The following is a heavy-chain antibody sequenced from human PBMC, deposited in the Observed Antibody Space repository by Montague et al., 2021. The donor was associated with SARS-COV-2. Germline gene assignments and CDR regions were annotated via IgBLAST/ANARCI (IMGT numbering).Heavy chain of an antibody. J-gene: IGHJ5*02. Sequence: SETLSLTCTVSGDSVSTISYYWGWIRQTPGKGLEWIGNIYYSGSTNYNPSLKSRVTISIDTSKNQFSLKLTSVTAADTAVYYCARHHSIFGVVILSRRKWFGPWGQGTLVTVSS. D-gene: IGHD3-3*01. CDR3: ARHHSIFGVVILSRRKWFGP. V-gene: IGHV4-39*01. CDR1: GDSVSTISYY. CDR2: IYYSGST.